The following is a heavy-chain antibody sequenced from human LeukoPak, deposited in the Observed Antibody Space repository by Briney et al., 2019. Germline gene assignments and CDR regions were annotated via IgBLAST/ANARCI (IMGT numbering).Heavy chain of an antibody. D-gene: IGHD3-9*01. Sequence: GGSLRLSCAASGFTFSSFWMSWVRQAPGKGLEWVANIKQDGSEKYYVDSVKGRFTISGDNAKNSLYLLMNSLRAEDTAVYYCARDYPLDWLYDNWGQGTLVTVSS. CDR2: IKQDGSEK. CDR1: GFTFSSFW. J-gene: IGHJ4*02. V-gene: IGHV3-7*01. CDR3: ARDYPLDWLYDN.